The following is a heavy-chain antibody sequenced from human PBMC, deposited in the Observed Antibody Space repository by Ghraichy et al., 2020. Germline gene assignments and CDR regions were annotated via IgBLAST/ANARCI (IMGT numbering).Heavy chain of an antibody. Sequence: GGSLRLSCAASGFTFSSYAMHWVRQAPGKGLEWVALISYDGNNKYYADSVKGRFTISRDNSKNTLYVQMDSLRAEDTAVYYCAKDLENGRMIMIVMVPRTGMDVWGPGTAVTVSS. D-gene: IGHD3-22*01. V-gene: IGHV3-30*18. CDR2: ISYDGNNK. CDR3: AKDLENGRMIMIVMVPRTGMDV. CDR1: GFTFSSYA. J-gene: IGHJ6*02.